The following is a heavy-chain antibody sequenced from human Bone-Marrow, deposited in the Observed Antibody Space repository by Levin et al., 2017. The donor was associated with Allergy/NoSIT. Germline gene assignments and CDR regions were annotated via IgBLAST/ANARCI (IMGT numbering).Heavy chain of an antibody. Sequence: GESLKISCTTSGFTFSSSGMHWVRQAPGKGLEWVAVIWSDGTQKYYADSVKGRFTISRDNSKNTLYLQMNTLSAEDTAVYYCARERDLHFDYWGQGTLVTVSA. J-gene: IGHJ4*02. V-gene: IGHV3-33*01. CDR2: IWSDGTQK. CDR3: ARERDLHFDY. CDR1: GFTFSSSG.